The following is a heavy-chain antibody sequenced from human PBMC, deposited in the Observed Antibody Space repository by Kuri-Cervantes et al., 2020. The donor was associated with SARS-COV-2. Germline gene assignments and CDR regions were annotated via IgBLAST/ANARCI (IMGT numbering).Heavy chain of an antibody. J-gene: IGHJ3*02. D-gene: IGHD3-3*01. CDR1: GGSISSSSYY. V-gene: IGHV4-39*07. CDR3: ARAGEWLFGDAFDI. CDR2: IYHSGST. Sequence: SETLSLTCTVSGGSISSSSYYWGWIRQPPGKGLEWIGSIYHSGSTYYNPSLKSRVTISVDTSKNQFSLKLSSVTAADTAVYYCARAGEWLFGDAFDIWGQGTMVTVSS.